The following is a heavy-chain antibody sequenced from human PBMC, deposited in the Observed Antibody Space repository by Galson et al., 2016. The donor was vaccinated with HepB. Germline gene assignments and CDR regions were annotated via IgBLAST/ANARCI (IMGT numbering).Heavy chain of an antibody. V-gene: IGHV3-74*01. Sequence: SLRLSCAASGFTFSNYWMNWIRQAPGKGLEWVSRINGDGSSTTYADSVRGRFIISRDNAKHTLYLQMNSLRSEDTAVYYCARGQTSFYYYALDVWGQGTRVTVSS. J-gene: IGHJ6*02. CDR1: GFTFSNYW. CDR2: INGDGSST. CDR3: ARGQTSFYYYALDV.